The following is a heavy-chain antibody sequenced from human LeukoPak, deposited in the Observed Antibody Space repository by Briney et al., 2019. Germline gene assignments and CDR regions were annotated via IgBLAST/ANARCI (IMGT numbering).Heavy chain of an antibody. CDR3: ARYSLPYYYYYYMDV. V-gene: IGHV3-7*01. J-gene: IGHJ6*03. CDR1: GGSISSYY. Sequence: PSETLSLTCTVSGGSISSYYWSWVRQAPGKGLEWVANIKQDGSDKYYVDSVKGRFTISRDNAKNSLYLQMNSLRAEDTAVYYCARYSLPYYYYYYMDVWGKGTTVTVSS. D-gene: IGHD2-15*01. CDR2: IKQDGSDK.